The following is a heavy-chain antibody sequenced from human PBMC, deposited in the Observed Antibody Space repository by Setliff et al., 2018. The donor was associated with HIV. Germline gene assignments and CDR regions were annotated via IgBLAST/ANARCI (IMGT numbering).Heavy chain of an antibody. CDR3: ASLPSVTAEGPFNH. V-gene: IGHV4-34*01. J-gene: IGHJ4*02. CDR1: GGSFSNYY. CDR2: INHSGST. D-gene: IGHD2-8*01. Sequence: SETLSLTCAVYGGSFSNYYWSWIRQPPGKGLEWIGEINHSGSTNYNPSPKSRVSISVDTSKKQFSLKLSSVSAADTAVYYCASLPSVTAEGPFNHWGQGTLVTVSS.